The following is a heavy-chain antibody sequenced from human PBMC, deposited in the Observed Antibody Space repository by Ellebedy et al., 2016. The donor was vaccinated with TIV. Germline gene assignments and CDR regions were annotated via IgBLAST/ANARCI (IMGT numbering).Heavy chain of an antibody. J-gene: IGHJ1*01. V-gene: IGHV1-18*01. D-gene: IGHD2-2*01. CDR1: GYIFTSYG. Sequence: ASVKVSCXASGYIFTSYGINWVRQAPGQGLEWMGWISAYNGNTKYAQKLQGRVTMTTDTSTSTAYLELRSLRSDDTAVYYCARDLIYCSSTSCYSLYFQPWGQGTLVTVSS. CDR3: ARDLIYCSSTSCYSLYFQP. CDR2: ISAYNGNT.